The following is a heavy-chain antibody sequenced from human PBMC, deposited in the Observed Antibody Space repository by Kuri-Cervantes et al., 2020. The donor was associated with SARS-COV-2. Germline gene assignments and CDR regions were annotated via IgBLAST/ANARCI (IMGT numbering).Heavy chain of an antibody. J-gene: IGHJ3*02. CDR3: TTGADIVVVPAVMGAFDI. CDR2: IKSKGSGGTR. V-gene: IGHV3-15*01. D-gene: IGHD2-2*01. Sequence: GESLKISCAASGFPFTDAWMNWVRQAPGKGLEWVGRIKSKGSGGTRDYAAPVKGRFSISRDDSKTTVYLQMKSLKTEDTAVYYCTTGADIVVVPAVMGAFDIWGQGTMVTVSS. CDR1: GFPFTDAW.